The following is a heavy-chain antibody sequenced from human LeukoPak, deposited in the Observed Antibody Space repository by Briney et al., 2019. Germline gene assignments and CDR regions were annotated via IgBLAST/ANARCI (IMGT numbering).Heavy chain of an antibody. Sequence: ASVKVSCKASGYTFTRYYMHWVRQAPGQGLEWMGIINPSGGSTRYAQKFQGRVTITTDESTSTAYMELSSLRSEDTAVYYCARGTNEAYNWFDPWGQGTLVTVSS. V-gene: IGHV1-46*01. CDR1: GYTFTRYY. J-gene: IGHJ5*02. CDR3: ARGTNEAYNWFDP. CDR2: INPSGGST. D-gene: IGHD2-2*01.